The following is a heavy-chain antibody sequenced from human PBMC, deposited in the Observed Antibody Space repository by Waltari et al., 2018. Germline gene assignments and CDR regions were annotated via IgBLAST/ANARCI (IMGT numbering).Heavy chain of an antibody. D-gene: IGHD7-27*01. CDR3: ARTWGNSPPLGWLDP. CDR2: ISHIGVP. CDR1: GGPFFAYS. J-gene: IGHJ5*02. Sequence: QVQLHQWGAGLLKPSETLSLTCAVSGGPFFAYSWRWIRQPPGKGLAWIGEISHIGVPHYNPSLRSRVTMSVDTIKKRFSLKLTSVTAADTAVYFCARTWGNSPPLGWLDPWGQGTRVTISS. V-gene: IGHV4-34*01.